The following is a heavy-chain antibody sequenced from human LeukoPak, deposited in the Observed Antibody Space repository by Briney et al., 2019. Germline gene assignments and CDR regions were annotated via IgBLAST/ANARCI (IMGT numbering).Heavy chain of an antibody. J-gene: IGHJ4*02. CDR2: IKVDGREQ. CDR1: GFTFSGYW. Sequence: GGSLRVSCAASGFTFSGYWMSWVRQAPGKGLEWVASIKVDGREQYYVDSVKGRFTISRDNAKNSLSLQMNSLRAEDTAVYYCARGDNSDGDIVFDYWGRGTLVSV. CDR3: ARGDNSDGDIVFDY. V-gene: IGHV3-7*04. D-gene: IGHD2-21*02.